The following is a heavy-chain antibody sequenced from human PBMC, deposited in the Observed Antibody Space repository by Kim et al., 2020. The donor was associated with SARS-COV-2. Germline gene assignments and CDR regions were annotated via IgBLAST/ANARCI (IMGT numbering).Heavy chain of an antibody. V-gene: IGHV3-23*01. CDR3: AKPYSTTVIVTHYFDY. D-gene: IGHD3-3*01. CDR2: ISASDGKT. Sequence: GESLRLSCAASGFTFSSYAMSWVRQAPGRGLEWVSVISASDGKTYYADSVQGRFTISRDNSKNTLYLQMNSLRPEDTAVYYCAKPYSTTVIVTHYFDYWGQGALVTVSS. J-gene: IGHJ4*02. CDR1: GFTFSSYA.